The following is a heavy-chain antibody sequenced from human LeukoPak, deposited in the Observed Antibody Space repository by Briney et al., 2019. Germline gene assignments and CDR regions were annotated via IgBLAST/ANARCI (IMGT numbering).Heavy chain of an antibody. CDR1: GFTFSTYA. D-gene: IGHD4-17*01. J-gene: IGHJ6*03. CDR3: ASSGITVTGSYYYYMDV. V-gene: IGHV3-30*07. Sequence: GGSLRLSCAASGFTFSTYAMHWVRQAPGKGLEWVAVTGSDGINEYYGDSVKGRFTISRDNAKNTLSLQLNSLRAEDTAVYYCASSGITVTGSYYYYMDVWGKGTTVTVSS. CDR2: TGSDGINE.